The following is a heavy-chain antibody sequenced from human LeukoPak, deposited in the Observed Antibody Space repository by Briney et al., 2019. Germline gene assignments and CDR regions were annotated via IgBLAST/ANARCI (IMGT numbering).Heavy chain of an antibody. J-gene: IGHJ4*02. Sequence: GRSLRLSCAASEFTFCSYAMHWVRQAPGKGLEWVAVISYDGSNKYYADSVKGRFTISRDNSKNTLYLQMNSLRAEDTAVYYCARGGYGSGSYLDYWGQGTLVTVSS. V-gene: IGHV3-30-3*01. CDR2: ISYDGSNK. D-gene: IGHD3-10*01. CDR1: EFTFCSYA. CDR3: ARGGYGSGSYLDY.